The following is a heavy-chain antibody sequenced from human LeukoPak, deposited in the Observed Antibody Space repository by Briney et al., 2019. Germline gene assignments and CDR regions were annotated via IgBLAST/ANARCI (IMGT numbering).Heavy chain of an antibody. D-gene: IGHD4-17*01. CDR1: GYTFTGYY. J-gene: IGHJ6*03. CDR2: INPNSGGT. Sequence: GASVKVSCKASGYTFTGYYMHWVRQAPGQGLEWMGWINPNSGGTNYAQKFQGRVTMTRDTSISTACMELSRLRSDDTAVYYCARDYGDFFTGYYYYMDVWGKGTTVTISS. V-gene: IGHV1-2*02. CDR3: ARDYGDFFTGYYYYMDV.